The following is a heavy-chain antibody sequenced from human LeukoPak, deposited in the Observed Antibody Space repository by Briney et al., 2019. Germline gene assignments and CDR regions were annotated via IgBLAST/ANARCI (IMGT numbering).Heavy chain of an antibody. CDR3: ARGVLGRDWFDP. V-gene: IGHV4-59*01. J-gene: IGHJ5*02. CDR2: IYYSGST. D-gene: IGHD7-27*01. Sequence: SETLSLTCTVSGGSISSYYWSWIRQPPGKGLEWIGYIYYSGSTNYNPSLKSRVTISVDTSKNQFSLKLSSVTAADTAVYYCARGVLGRDWFDPWGQGTLVTVSS. CDR1: GGSISSYY.